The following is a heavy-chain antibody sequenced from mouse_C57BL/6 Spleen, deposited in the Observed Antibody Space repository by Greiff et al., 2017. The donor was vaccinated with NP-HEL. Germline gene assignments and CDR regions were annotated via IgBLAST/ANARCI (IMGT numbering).Heavy chain of an antibody. CDR2: IHPNSGST. CDR1: GYTFTSYW. CDR3: ASPTEVYYAMDY. J-gene: IGHJ4*01. V-gene: IGHV1-64*01. Sequence: VQRVESGAELVKPGASVKLSCKASGYTFTSYWMHWVKQRPGQGLEWIGMIHPNSGSTNYNEKFKSKATLTVDKSSSTAYMQLSSLTSEDSAVDYCASPTEVYYAMDYWGQGTSVTVSS. D-gene: IGHD4-1*02.